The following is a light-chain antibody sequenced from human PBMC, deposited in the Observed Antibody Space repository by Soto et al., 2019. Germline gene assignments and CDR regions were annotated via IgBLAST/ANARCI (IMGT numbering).Light chain of an antibody. Sequence: QSALTQPASMSGSPGQSITISCTGSSSDVGAYNYDSWYQQYRPGEAPKLIIYDVSHRPAGVSTRFSGSKSGNKASLTISGLQTEDEADYYCTSYTRAATYVFGTGTKVTVL. J-gene: IGLJ1*01. CDR3: TSYTRAATYV. CDR1: SSDVGAYNY. CDR2: DVS. V-gene: IGLV2-14*03.